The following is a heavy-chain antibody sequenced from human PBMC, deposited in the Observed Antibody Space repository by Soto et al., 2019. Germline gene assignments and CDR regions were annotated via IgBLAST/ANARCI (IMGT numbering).Heavy chain of an antibody. CDR1: GFTFANSA. Sequence: QMQLVQSGPEVKKPGTSVKVSCKTSGFTFANSAIQCVRQARGQRLEWMGWIVVGSGNTNYAQKFQERVAITRDMSTSTVYMELSSLRFEDTAVYYCTADDLTVVFWGQGTLVTVSS. CDR3: TADDLTVVF. J-gene: IGHJ4*02. CDR2: IVVGSGNT. D-gene: IGHD3-22*01. V-gene: IGHV1-58*02.